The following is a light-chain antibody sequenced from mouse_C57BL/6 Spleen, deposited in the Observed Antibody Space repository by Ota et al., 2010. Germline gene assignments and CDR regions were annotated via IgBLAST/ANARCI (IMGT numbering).Light chain of an antibody. Sequence: IVMTQSPSPSSVSAGEKVTMSCKSSQSXLNSGNQKSYLAWYQQKPGQPPKLLIYGASTRESGVPDRFTGSGSGTDFTLTISSVQAEDLAVYYCQNDYSYPFTFGSGTKLEIK. CDR3: QNDYSYPFT. CDR2: GAS. J-gene: IGKJ4*01. V-gene: IGKV8-28*01. CDR1: QSXLNSGNQKSY.